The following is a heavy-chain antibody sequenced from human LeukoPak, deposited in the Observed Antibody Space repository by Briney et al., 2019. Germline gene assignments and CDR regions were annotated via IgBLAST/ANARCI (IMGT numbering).Heavy chain of an antibody. D-gene: IGHD5/OR15-5a*01. Sequence: GASVKVSCKASGYTFTAYFTHWVRQAPGQGLEWMGRINLDSGGTYYTQKFQGRITMTRDTSISTAYVELNGLTSDDTAVYYCARDLSSTANWEFDYWGQGTLVTVSS. CDR1: GYTFTAYF. J-gene: IGHJ4*02. CDR2: INLDSGGT. V-gene: IGHV1-2*06. CDR3: ARDLSSTANWEFDY.